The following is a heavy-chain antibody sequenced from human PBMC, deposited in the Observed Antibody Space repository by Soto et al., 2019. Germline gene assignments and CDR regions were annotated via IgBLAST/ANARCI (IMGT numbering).Heavy chain of an antibody. D-gene: IGHD4-17*01. V-gene: IGHV3-20*01. CDR2: INWNGGST. CDR1: GFTFEIHS. Sequence: SLRLSCAASGFTFEIHSMNWVRQAPGKGLEWVSSINWNGGSTDYADSVKGRFTISRDNAKNSLYLQMNSLRAEDTALYHCARGDFDGDDAFDIWGQGTMVTVSS. CDR3: ARGDFDGDDAFDI. J-gene: IGHJ3*02.